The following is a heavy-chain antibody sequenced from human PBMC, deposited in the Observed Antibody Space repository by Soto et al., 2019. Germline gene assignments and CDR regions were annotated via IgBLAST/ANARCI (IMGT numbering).Heavy chain of an antibody. Sequence: SETLTLTCAAYGLTFSGYYWTWIRQPPGTGLEWIWEINHSGSTNYNPSLKSRVTISVDTSKNQFSLKLTSVTAADTAVYYCARDKITGLFDYWGQGTLVTVS. CDR3: ARDKITGLFDY. D-gene: IGHD2-8*02. CDR2: INHSGST. V-gene: IGHV4-34*01. CDR1: GLTFSGYY. J-gene: IGHJ4*02.